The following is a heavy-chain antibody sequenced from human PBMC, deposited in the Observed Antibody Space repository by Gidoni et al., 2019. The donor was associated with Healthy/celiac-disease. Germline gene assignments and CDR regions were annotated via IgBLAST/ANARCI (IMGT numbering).Heavy chain of an antibody. J-gene: IGHJ6*02. D-gene: IGHD6-6*01. CDR1: GYTFTSDG. Sequence: QVQLVQSGAEVKKRGASVKVSCKAAGYTFTSDGISGVRQAPGQGLEWMGWISAYNCTTNYAPTLHGRVTMTTDTSTSTAYMELRSLRSDDTAVYYCARALYSSSEPIIYYYYGMDVWGQGTTVTVSS. V-gene: IGHV1-18*01. CDR3: ARALYSSSEPIIYYYYGMDV. CDR2: ISAYNCTT.